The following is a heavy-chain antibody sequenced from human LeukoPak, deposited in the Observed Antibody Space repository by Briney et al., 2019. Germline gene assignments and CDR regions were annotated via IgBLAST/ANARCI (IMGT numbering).Heavy chain of an antibody. Sequence: SETLSLTCTVSGGSISSYYWSWIRQPPGKGLEWIGYIYYSGSTNYNPSLKSRVTISVDTSENQFSLKLSSVTAADTAVYYCARYVVVTAYFDYWGQGTLVTVSS. J-gene: IGHJ4*02. CDR2: IYYSGST. D-gene: IGHD2-21*02. CDR3: ARYVVVTAYFDY. V-gene: IGHV4-59*01. CDR1: GGSISSYY.